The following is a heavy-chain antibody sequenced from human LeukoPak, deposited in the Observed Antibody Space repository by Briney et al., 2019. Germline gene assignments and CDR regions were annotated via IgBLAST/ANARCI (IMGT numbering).Heavy chain of an antibody. Sequence: ASVKVSCKASGYTFNTYGMSWVRQAPGQGLEWMAWISVSRGDTQYAQKFQGRATMTTDTYMSTAYLELRSLKSDDTAVYYCVRDDWRGLGNRNDVANFDYWGQGTLVTVSS. V-gene: IGHV1-18*01. CDR1: GYTFNTYG. D-gene: IGHD1-1*01. J-gene: IGHJ4*02. CDR3: VRDDWRGLGNRNDVANFDY. CDR2: ISVSRGDT.